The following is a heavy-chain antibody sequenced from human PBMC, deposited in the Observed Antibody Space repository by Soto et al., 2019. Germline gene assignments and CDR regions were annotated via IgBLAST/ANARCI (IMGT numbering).Heavy chain of an antibody. Sequence: GGSLRLSCAASGFTFSSYAMSWVRQAPGKGLEWVSGISGSGGTTYYADSVKGRFTISRDNSKTTLYLQMNSLRVEDTAVYYCAKDVLTGYFDDWGQGTLVTVSS. CDR1: GFTFSSYA. CDR2: ISGSGGTT. D-gene: IGHD3-9*01. J-gene: IGHJ4*02. CDR3: AKDVLTGYFDD. V-gene: IGHV3-23*01.